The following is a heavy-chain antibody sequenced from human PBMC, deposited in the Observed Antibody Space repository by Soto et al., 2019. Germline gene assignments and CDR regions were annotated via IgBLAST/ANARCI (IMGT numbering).Heavy chain of an antibody. CDR2: ISYDGNQK. V-gene: IGHV3-30*03. CDR1: GFTFSSYG. CDR3: VIEMAGSYYSGYHFDY. Sequence: QVQLVESGGGVVQPGKSLSLSCVASGFTFSSYGMHWVRQAPGKGLEWVALISYDGNQKYFGVSVKVRFTISRDNSKNTLYLEMNSVRGVDTALYYCVIEMAGSYYSGYHFDYWGQGTQVTVSS. D-gene: IGHD1-26*01. J-gene: IGHJ4*02.